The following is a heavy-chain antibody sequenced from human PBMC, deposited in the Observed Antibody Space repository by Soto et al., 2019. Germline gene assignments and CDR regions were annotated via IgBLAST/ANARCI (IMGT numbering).Heavy chain of an antibody. V-gene: IGHV4-34*01. CDR2: INHSGST. CDR3: ARIPRAGIAAPVRGQYYYYGMDV. D-gene: IGHD6-6*01. J-gene: IGHJ6*02. Sequence: SETLSLTCAVYGGSFSGYYWSWIRQPPGKGLEWIGEINHSGSTNYNPSLKSRVTISVDTSKNQFSLKLSSVTAADTAVYYCARIPRAGIAAPVRGQYYYYGMDVWGQGTTVTVSS. CDR1: GGSFSGYY.